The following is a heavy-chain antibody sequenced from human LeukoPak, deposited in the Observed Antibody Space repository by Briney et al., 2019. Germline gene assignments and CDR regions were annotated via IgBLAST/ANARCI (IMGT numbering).Heavy chain of an antibody. CDR1: GGSFSDYY. J-gene: IGHJ4*02. CDR3: VSLRLDGYNRLFDY. V-gene: IGHV4-34*01. Sequence: SETLSLTCAVYGGSFSDYYWSWIRQPPGKGLEWIGEINHSGSTNYNPSLKSRVTISVDTSKNQFSLKLSSVTAADTAVYYCVSLRLDGYNRLFDYWGQGTLVTVSS. D-gene: IGHD5-24*01. CDR2: INHSGST.